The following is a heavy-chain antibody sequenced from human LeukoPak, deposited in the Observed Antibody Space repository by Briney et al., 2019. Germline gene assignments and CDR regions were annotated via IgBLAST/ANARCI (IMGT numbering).Heavy chain of an antibody. J-gene: IGHJ4*02. Sequence: GGSLRLSCAAPGFTFSSYAMSWVRQAPGKGLEWVSAISGSGGSTYYADSVKGRFTISRDNSKNTLYLQMNSLRAEDTAVYYCAKGFIVVVTAIRGYFDYWGQGTLVAVSS. CDR2: ISGSGGST. CDR3: AKGFIVVVTAIRGYFDY. D-gene: IGHD2-21*02. V-gene: IGHV3-23*01. CDR1: GFTFSSYA.